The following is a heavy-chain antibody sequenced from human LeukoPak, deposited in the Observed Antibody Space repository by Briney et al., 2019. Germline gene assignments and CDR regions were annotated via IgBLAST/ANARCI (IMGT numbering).Heavy chain of an antibody. J-gene: IGHJ1*01. D-gene: IGHD3-22*01. Sequence: GGSLRLSCAASGFTFSSYSMNWVRQAPGKGLEWLGRIKRETDGGTIDYAAPVKGRFTISRDDSRNTLYLQMDSLKIEDTAVYYCTTDRYYDNSELQFQHWGQGTLVTVSS. V-gene: IGHV3-15*01. CDR1: GFTFSSYS. CDR3: TTDRYYDNSELQFQH. CDR2: IKRETDGGTI.